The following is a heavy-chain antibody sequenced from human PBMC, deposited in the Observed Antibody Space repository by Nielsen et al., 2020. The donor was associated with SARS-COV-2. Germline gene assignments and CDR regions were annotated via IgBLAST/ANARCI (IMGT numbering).Heavy chain of an antibody. CDR1: GFTFGDAI. V-gene: IGHV3-73*01. D-gene: IGHD3-22*01. CDR2: IRSKTNNYET. J-gene: IGHJ5*02. CDR3: AREDSSGYYNWFDP. Sequence: GGSLRLSCAASGFTFGDAIIHWVRQASGKGLEWVGRIRSKTNNYETSYAASVKGRFTISRDNSKNTLYLQMNSLRAEDTAVYYCAREDSSGYYNWFDPWGQGTLVTVSS.